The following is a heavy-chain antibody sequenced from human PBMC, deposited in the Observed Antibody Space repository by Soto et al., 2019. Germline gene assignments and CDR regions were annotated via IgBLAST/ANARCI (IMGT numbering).Heavy chain of an antibody. V-gene: IGHV3-30*18. CDR1: GFTFSSYG. CDR2: ISYGGSNK. Sequence: QVQLVESGGGVVQPGRSLRLSCAASGFTFSSYGMYWVRQAPGKGLEWVSDISYGGSNKYYADSVKGLFTISSDNSKDTLYLQMNRLRAEDTAVDYGAKDDEMEGLLYCDYWGQGTLVTVSS. D-gene: IGHD3-3*01. CDR3: AKDDEMEGLLYCDY. J-gene: IGHJ4*02.